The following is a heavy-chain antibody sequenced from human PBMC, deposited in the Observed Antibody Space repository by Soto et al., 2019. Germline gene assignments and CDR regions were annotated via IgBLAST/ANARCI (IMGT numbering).Heavy chain of an antibody. D-gene: IGHD2-15*01. Sequence: QVQLVESGGGVVQPGRSLRLSCAVSGFTVSTYGMHWVRQAPGKGLEWVAVVTRDGGTKYYADSVKGRFTISRDNSRNILLLEMNGLRSDDMAVYYCSGGVASGYWGQGTLVTVSS. J-gene: IGHJ4*02. CDR1: GFTVSTYG. CDR3: SGGVASGY. V-gene: IGHV3-30*03. CDR2: VTRDGGTK.